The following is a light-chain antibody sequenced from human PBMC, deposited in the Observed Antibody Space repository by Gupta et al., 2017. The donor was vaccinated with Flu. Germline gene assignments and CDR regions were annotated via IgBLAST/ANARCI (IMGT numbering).Light chain of an antibody. J-gene: IGKJ4*02. V-gene: IGKV1-5*03. CDR3: HQEDAGLRT. Sequence: PSTRSASVGDRVTITCRASQSISVWLAWYQQKPGKAPKLLIYKASSLVSGVPSRFSGGGSGTEFTLTISSLLSDDFATSYCHQEDAGLRTFGEGTKVEIK. CDR1: QSISVW. CDR2: KAS.